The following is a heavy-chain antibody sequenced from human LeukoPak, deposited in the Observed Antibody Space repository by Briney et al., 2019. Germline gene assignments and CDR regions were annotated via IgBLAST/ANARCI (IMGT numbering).Heavy chain of an antibody. J-gene: IGHJ4*02. Sequence: GGSLRLSCAASGFTVSSSYMSWVRQAPGKGLEWVSIIYSGGITYYADSVKGRFTMSRDNSKNMLYLQMHSLRAEDTAVYYRASGPTAVTRSYWGRGTLVTVSS. CDR3: ASGPTAVTRSY. V-gene: IGHV3-53*01. CDR2: IYSGGIT. CDR1: GFTVSSSY. D-gene: IGHD4-17*01.